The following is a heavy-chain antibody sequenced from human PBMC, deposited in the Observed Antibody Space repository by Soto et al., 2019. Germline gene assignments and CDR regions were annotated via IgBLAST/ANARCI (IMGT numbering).Heavy chain of an antibody. J-gene: IGHJ4*02. CDR2: ISGSGGST. D-gene: IGHD3-10*02. CDR3: AKDGLTMFAVTNFDY. Sequence: GVSLRLSCAASGFTFSSYAMSWVRQAPGKGLEWVSAISGSGGSTYYADSVKGRFTISRDNSKNTLYLQMNSLRAEDTAVYYCAKDGLTMFAVTNFDYWGQGTLVTVSS. V-gene: IGHV3-23*01. CDR1: GFTFSSYA.